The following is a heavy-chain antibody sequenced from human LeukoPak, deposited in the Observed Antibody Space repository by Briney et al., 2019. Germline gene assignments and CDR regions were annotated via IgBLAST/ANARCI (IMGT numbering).Heavy chain of an antibody. CDR3: ARDSGPYPNLN. V-gene: IGHV6-1*01. J-gene: IGHJ4*02. D-gene: IGHD1-26*01. CDR1: GGSVSSCCCA. Sequence: SQTLSLTCAISGGSVSSCCCAWIWIRQSTSRGLEWLGRTYYASNWYNDYALSAKSRITINADTSESQFSLQLNSVTPEDTAVYYGARDSGPYPNLNWGQGILVTVSS. CDR2: TYYASNWYN.